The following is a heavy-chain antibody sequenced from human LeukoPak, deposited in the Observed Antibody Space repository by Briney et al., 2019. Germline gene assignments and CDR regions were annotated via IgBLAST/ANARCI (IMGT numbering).Heavy chain of an antibody. V-gene: IGHV3-23*01. CDR1: GFTFSSYA. CDR3: AKDSVYYYDSSGYRY. Sequence: QTGGSLRLSCAASGFTFSSYAMSWVRQAPGKGLEWVSAISGSGGSTYYADSVKGRFTISRDNSKNTLYLQMNSLRAEDTAVYYCAKDSVYYYDSSGYRYWGQGTLVTVSS. J-gene: IGHJ4*02. D-gene: IGHD3-22*01. CDR2: ISGSGGST.